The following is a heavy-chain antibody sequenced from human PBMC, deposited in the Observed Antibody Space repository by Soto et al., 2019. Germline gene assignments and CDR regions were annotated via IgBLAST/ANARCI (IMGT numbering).Heavy chain of an antibody. J-gene: IGHJ4*02. CDR2: IGNSGDGS. CDR3: VKDVWDY. Sequence: GGSLRLSCAASGFTFSGYTMNWVRQAPGKGLEWVAVIGNSGDGSHYADSVKGRFTISRDNSKNTLYLQMESLRAEDTAVYYCVKDVWDYWGQGVLVTVSS. CDR1: GFTFSGYT. V-gene: IGHV3-23*01. D-gene: IGHD2-21*01.